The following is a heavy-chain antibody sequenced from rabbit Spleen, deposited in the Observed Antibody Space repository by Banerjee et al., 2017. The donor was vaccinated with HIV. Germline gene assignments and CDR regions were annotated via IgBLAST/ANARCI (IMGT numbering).Heavy chain of an antibody. CDR2: IDTGSSGFT. CDR3: ARDTSSSFSSYGMDL. V-gene: IGHV1S45*01. CDR1: GVSFSSSSY. Sequence: QEQLEESGGDLVKPGASLTLTCTASGVSFSSSSYMCWVRQAPGKGLEWIACIDTGSSGFTYFATWAKGRFTCSKTSSTTVTLQMTSLTAADTATYFCARDTSSSFSSYGMDLWGPGTLVTVS. J-gene: IGHJ6*01. D-gene: IGHD1-1*01.